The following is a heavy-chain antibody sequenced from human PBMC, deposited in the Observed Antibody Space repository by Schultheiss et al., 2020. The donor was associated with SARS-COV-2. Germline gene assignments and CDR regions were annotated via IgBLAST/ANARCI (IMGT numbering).Heavy chain of an antibody. J-gene: IGHJ4*02. D-gene: IGHD1-1*01. CDR3: ARSFSNWDGKFDC. CDR1: GGSISSSSYY. Sequence: SETLSLTCTVSGGSISSSSYYWSWIRQHPGKGLEWIGYIYYSGSTYYNPSLKSRVTISVDTSNSHFSLKLSSVTAADTAVYYCARSFSNWDGKFDCWGQGTLVTVSS. CDR2: IYYSGST. V-gene: IGHV4-31*03.